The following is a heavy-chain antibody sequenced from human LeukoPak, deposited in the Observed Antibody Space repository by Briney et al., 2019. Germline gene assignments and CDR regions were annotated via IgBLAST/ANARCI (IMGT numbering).Heavy chain of an antibody. Sequence: GASVKVSCKASGYTFTSYYMHWVRQAPGQGLEWMGIINPSGGSTSYAQKFQGRVTMTRDTSTSTVYMELSSLRSEDTAVYYCARGPSLWFGELLGLLWYWGQGTLVTASS. CDR3: ARGPSLWFGELLGLLWY. CDR2: INPSGGST. J-gene: IGHJ4*02. D-gene: IGHD3-10*01. CDR1: GYTFTSYY. V-gene: IGHV1-46*01.